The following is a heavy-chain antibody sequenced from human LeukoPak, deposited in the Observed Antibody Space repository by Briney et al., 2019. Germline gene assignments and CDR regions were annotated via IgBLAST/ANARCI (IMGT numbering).Heavy chain of an antibody. Sequence: PGGSLRLSCAASGFTFSSYGMHWVRQAPGKGLEWVAFIRYDGSNKYYADSVKGRFTISRDNSKNTLYLQMNSLRAEDTAVYYCALGPLYYGSGGGDYWGQGTLVTVSS. J-gene: IGHJ4*02. D-gene: IGHD3-10*01. V-gene: IGHV3-30*02. CDR3: ALGPLYYGSGGGDY. CDR1: GFTFSSYG. CDR2: IRYDGSNK.